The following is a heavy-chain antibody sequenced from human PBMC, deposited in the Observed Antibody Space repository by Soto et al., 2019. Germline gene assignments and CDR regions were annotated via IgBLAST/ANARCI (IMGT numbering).Heavy chain of an antibody. CDR2: ISGSDGST. Sequence: EVQLLESGGGLVQPGGSLRLSCAASGITFSTYAMSWVRQAPGKGLEWVTGISGSDGSTYYGDSVKGRFTISRDNSKNTLFLQMNSLGAEDTAVYFCAKDRSSMVRGRFDPWGQGTLVTVSS. V-gene: IGHV3-23*01. D-gene: IGHD3-10*01. J-gene: IGHJ5*02. CDR3: AKDRSSMVRGRFDP. CDR1: GITFSTYA.